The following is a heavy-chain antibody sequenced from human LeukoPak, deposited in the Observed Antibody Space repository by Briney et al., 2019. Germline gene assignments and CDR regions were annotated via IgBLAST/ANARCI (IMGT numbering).Heavy chain of an antibody. V-gene: IGHV3-30*02. CDR1: GFTFSTYA. D-gene: IGHD3-10*01. J-gene: IGHJ4*02. CDR3: AKDNDGSGSYYKTGLDY. Sequence: PGGSLRLSCAASGFTFSTYAMHWVRHAPGKGLEWVAFIRYHGNEEFYADSVKGRFTISRDNSKNTLYLQMNSLTTEDTAVYFCAKDNDGSGSYYKTGLDYWGQGTQVTVSS. CDR2: IRYHGNEE.